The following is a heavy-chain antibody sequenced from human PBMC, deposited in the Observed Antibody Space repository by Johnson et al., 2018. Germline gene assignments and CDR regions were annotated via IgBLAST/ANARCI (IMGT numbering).Heavy chain of an antibody. V-gene: IGHV4-4*02. J-gene: IGHJ3*02. CDR1: GASVNSNKW. CDR3: VHSGDYALLI. Sequence: QVQLQESGPGLVKSSGTXSLTCAVSGASVNSNKWLSWVRQTPGKGLEWIGEIFGRGNTNYNPSLKSRLTISVEKSKNQFPLPLTSVTAADTAMYYCVHSGDYALLIWGHGIMVTVSS. D-gene: IGHD5-12*01. CDR2: IFGRGNT.